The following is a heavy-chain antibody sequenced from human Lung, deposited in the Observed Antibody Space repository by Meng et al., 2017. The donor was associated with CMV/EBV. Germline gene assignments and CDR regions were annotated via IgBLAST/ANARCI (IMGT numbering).Heavy chain of an antibody. CDR2: IRHDGSTT. J-gene: IGHJ4*02. Sequence: LSLTXAASGFTFDTHGMHWVRQAPGKGLEWVAFIRHDGSTTFYGDSVKGRFTISRDNSKNTLYLQMNSLRAEETAVYYCAKDQLLFGGPNAYFDDWRQGTVVSVSS. CDR1: GFTFDTHG. V-gene: IGHV3-30*02. D-gene: IGHD3-16*01. CDR3: AKDQLLFGGPNAYFDD.